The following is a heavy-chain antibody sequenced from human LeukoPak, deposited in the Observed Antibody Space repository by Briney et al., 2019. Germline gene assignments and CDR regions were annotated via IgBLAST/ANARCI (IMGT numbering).Heavy chain of an antibody. J-gene: IGHJ6*03. CDR2: IYPGDSDT. CDR1: GYSFTSCW. V-gene: IGHV5-51*01. Sequence: GESLKISCKGSGYSFTSCWIGWVRQMPGKGLEWMGIIYPGDSDTRYSPSFQGQVTISADKSISTAYLQWSSLKASDTAMYYCARLWSEDDIVVVPAALYYYMDVWGKGTTVTVSS. D-gene: IGHD2-2*01. CDR3: ARLWSEDDIVVVPAALYYYMDV.